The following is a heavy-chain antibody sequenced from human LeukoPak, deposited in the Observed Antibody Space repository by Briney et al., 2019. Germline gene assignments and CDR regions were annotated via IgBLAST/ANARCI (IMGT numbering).Heavy chain of an antibody. CDR1: GYTFTSYA. CDR3: ARQDLGDYGRNYFQS. V-gene: IGHV7-4-1*02. Sequence: ASVKVSCKASGYTFTSYAMNWVRQAPGQGLEWMGWINTNTGNPTYAQGFTGRFVFSLDTSVSTAYLQISSLKAEDTAVYYCARQDLGDYGRNYFQSWGQGTLVIVSS. J-gene: IGHJ4*02. CDR2: INTNTGNP. D-gene: IGHD4-17*01.